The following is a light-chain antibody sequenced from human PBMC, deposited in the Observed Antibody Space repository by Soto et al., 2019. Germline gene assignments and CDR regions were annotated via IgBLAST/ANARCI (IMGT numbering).Light chain of an antibody. V-gene: IGKV1-39*01. CDR1: QSISSY. J-gene: IGKJ5*01. Sequence: DIQMTQSPSSLSASVGDRVTITCRASQSISSYLNWYQQKPGKAPKLLIYAASSLQSGVPSRFSGSGSGTDFTLTISSLAPEEFATYYCQQSYSTPITFGQGTRLEIK. CDR2: AAS. CDR3: QQSYSTPIT.